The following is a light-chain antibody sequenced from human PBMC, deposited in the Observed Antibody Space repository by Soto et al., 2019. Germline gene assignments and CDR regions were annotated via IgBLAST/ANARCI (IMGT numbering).Light chain of an antibody. CDR2: KAS. Sequence: DIQMTQSPSTLSASVGDRVTITCRASQSISSWLAWYQQKPGKAPKLLIYKASTLQSEVPSRFSGSGSGTELPLAISSLQPYDSATYYCQQYNDNSTFGQGTKVEIK. V-gene: IGKV1-5*03. CDR1: QSISSW. J-gene: IGKJ1*01. CDR3: QQYNDNST.